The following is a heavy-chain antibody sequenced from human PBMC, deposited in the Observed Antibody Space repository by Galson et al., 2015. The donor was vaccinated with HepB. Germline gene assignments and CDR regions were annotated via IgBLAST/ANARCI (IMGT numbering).Heavy chain of an antibody. Sequence: SLRLSCAASGFTFSSYAMSWVRRAPGKGLQWLSIISSSGDLRRYAGSVKGRFTISRDNSKSALYLQMNSLTADDTAVYYCAKDGVADSGWYSDYWGQGTLVTVSS. V-gene: IGHV3-23*01. J-gene: IGHJ4*02. CDR1: GFTFSSYA. D-gene: IGHD6-19*01. CDR3: AKDGVADSGWYSDY. CDR2: ISSSGDLR.